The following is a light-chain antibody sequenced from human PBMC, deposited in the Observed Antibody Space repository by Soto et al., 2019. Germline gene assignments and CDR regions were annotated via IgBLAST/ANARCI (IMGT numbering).Light chain of an antibody. J-gene: IGLJ1*01. V-gene: IGLV2-8*01. Sequence: QCVLTQPASVSGSAGQSITISCSGTMRDVGAYNRVSWYQQHPGTAPKLIIYEVSKLPSDVPDRFSGSKSGNTASLTVSGLQAEDEADYYCSSYAGTNNYVFGTGTKVTVL. CDR2: EVS. CDR3: SSYAGTNNYV. CDR1: MRDVGAYNR.